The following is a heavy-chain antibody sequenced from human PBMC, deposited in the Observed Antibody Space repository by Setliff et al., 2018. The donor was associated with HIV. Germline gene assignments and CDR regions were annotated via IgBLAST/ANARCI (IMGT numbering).Heavy chain of an antibody. D-gene: IGHD3-10*01. CDR1: AFTFDDHA. V-gene: IGHV3-20*04. CDR3: ARESGRYGSGIYYRVY. Sequence: GGSLRLSCATSAFTFDDHAMHWVRQAPGKGLEWVSGINWDGSSTGFADSVKGRFTISRDNAKSSLYLQMNSLRAEDTAVYYCARESGRYGSGIYYRVYWGQGTLVTVSS. J-gene: IGHJ4*02. CDR2: INWDGSST.